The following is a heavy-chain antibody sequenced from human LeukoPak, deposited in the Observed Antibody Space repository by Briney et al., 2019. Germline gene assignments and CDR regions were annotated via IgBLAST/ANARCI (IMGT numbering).Heavy chain of an antibody. CDR1: GFTFSNAW. Sequence: GGSLRLSCAASGFTFSNAWMSWVRQAPGKGLERVGRIKRKSDGGTTEYAAPVKGRFTISRDDSKNTLYLQMNSLKTEDTAVYYCTTSYCSTTSCYVMSLGYWGQGTLVTVSS. D-gene: IGHD2-2*01. CDR3: TTSYCSTTSCYVMSLGY. V-gene: IGHV3-15*01. CDR2: IKRKSDGGTT. J-gene: IGHJ4*02.